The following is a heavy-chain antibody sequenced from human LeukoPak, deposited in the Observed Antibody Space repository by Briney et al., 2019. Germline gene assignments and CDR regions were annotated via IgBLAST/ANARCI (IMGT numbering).Heavy chain of an antibody. CDR3: TRSRITIFGVVIHTSFGDV. V-gene: IGHV3-49*04. Sequence: PGGSLRLSCTTSGFSFTSYYMSWVRQAPGKGLEWVGFIRSKAYGGTTEYAASVKGRFTISRDDSKSIAYLQMNSLKTEDTAVYYCTRSRITIFGVVIHTSFGDVWGKGTTVTVSS. CDR1: GFSFTSYY. J-gene: IGHJ6*04. D-gene: IGHD3-3*01. CDR2: IRSKAYGGTT.